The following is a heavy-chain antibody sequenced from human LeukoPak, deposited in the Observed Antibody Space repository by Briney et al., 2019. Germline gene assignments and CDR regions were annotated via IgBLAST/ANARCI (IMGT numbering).Heavy chain of an antibody. V-gene: IGHV4-59*08. CDR3: ARHGDSWTFDY. D-gene: IGHD6-13*01. Sequence: LETLPLTCTVSGGSISSYYWSWIRLPPGKGLEWIGFLDYSGSPNYNPSFKSRLTVSVDTSKNQFSLKLRSVTAADTAVYYCARHGDSWTFDYWGQGTLVTVSS. CDR2: LDYSGSP. CDR1: GGSISSYY. J-gene: IGHJ4*02.